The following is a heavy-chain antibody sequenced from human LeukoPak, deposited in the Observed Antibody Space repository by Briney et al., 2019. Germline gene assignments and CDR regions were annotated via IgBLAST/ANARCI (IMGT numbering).Heavy chain of an antibody. CDR2: IYYSGST. J-gene: IGHJ4*02. CDR1: GGSISSYY. Sequence: SETLSLTCTVSGGSISSYYGSWIRQPPGKGREGIGYIYYSGSTNYNPSLKSRVTISVDPSKNQYSLKLSSVTAADTAVYYCAGTPEYYDILTGYNSLYYFDYWGQGTLVTVSS. D-gene: IGHD3-9*01. V-gene: IGHV4-59*01. CDR3: AGTPEYYDILTGYNSLYYFDY.